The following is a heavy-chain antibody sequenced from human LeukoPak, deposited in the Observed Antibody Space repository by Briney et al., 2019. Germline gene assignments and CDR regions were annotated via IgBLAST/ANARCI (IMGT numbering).Heavy chain of an antibody. D-gene: IGHD2-8*02. CDR2: IKQDGSEK. CDR3: ARDPPQELVGAFDI. Sequence: GGSLRLSCAASGFTFSSYWMSWVCQAPGKGLEWVANIKQDGSEKYYVDSVKGRFTIFRDNAKNSLYLQMNSVRTEDTAVYYCARDPPQELVGAFDIWGQGTMVTVSS. CDR1: GFTFSSYW. V-gene: IGHV3-7*01. J-gene: IGHJ3*02.